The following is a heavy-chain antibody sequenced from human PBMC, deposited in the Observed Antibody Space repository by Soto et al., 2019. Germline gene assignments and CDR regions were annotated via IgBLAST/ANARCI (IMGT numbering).Heavy chain of an antibody. J-gene: IGHJ4*02. D-gene: IGHD3-22*01. CDR1: GYTFTTYT. Sequence: ASVKVSCKASGYTFTTYTLHWVRQAPGQSPEWMGWINGGTDNIRLSQKFQRRVNLTKDTSATTVYMELSSLRSEDTAVYYCAREKSYYDSSGYSFFDYWGQGTLVTVSS. CDR2: INGGTDNI. CDR3: AREKSYYDSSGYSFFDY. V-gene: IGHV1-3*01.